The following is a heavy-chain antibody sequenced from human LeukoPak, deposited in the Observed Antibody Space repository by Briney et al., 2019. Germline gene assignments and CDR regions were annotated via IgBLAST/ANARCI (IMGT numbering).Heavy chain of an antibody. V-gene: IGHV4-39*07. D-gene: IGHD1-26*01. CDR1: GGSISSGSYY. Sequence: PSETLSLTCTVSGGSISSGSYYWGWIRQPPGKGLEWIGSIYYSGSTYPKPSLKSRVTLSVDTSKNQFSLRLNSVTAADTAVYYCAGTMESESFSTFDYWGQGALVTVSS. CDR3: AGTMESESFSTFDY. J-gene: IGHJ4*02. CDR2: IYYSGST.